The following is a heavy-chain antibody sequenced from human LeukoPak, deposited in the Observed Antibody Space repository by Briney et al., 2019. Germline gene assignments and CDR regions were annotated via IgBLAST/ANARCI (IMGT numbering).Heavy chain of an antibody. CDR3: ARQPLFPHRFDP. Sequence: PGGSLRLSCAVAGFTVSNNYMSWIRQAPGKGLEWVANIKHDGGEKRYVDSVKGRFTISRDNAKNSLYLQMNSLRAEDTAVYYCARQPLFPHRFDPWGQGTLVTVSS. V-gene: IGHV3-7*04. CDR1: GFTVSNNY. CDR2: IKHDGGEK. J-gene: IGHJ5*02.